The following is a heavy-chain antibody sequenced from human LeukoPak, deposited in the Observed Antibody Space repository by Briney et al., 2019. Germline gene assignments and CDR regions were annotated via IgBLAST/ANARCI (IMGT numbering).Heavy chain of an antibody. CDR1: GFTFSSNY. D-gene: IGHD6-13*01. Sequence: GGSLRLSCAASGFTFSSNYVSWVRQAPGKGLEWVSVIYSGGSTYYADSVKGRFTISRDNSKNTLYLQMNSLRAEDTAVYYCARVRVSHRSYGMDVWGQGTTVTVSS. V-gene: IGHV3-53*01. J-gene: IGHJ6*02. CDR3: ARVRVSHRSYGMDV. CDR2: IYSGGST.